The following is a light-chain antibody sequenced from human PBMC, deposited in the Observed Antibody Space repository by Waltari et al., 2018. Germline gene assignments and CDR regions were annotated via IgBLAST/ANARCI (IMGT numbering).Light chain of an antibody. CDR2: GAS. CDR1: QRGGRS. V-gene: IGKV3-20*01. CDR3: QHYVSLPVT. Sequence: RRAVQRGGRSLAWDQGKPGTDPRLLINGASIRATGIPDRFSGVGSGTDFSLTISRLESEDFAAYHCQHYVSLPVTFGQGTKVEIK. J-gene: IGKJ1*01.